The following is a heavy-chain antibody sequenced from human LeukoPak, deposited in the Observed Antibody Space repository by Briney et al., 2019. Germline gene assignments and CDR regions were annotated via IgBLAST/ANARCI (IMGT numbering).Heavy chain of an antibody. CDR3: AKVETSGGANCYALDY. V-gene: IGHV3-23*01. J-gene: IGHJ4*02. Sequence: GRSLRLSCAASEFTFSSYAMTWVRQAPDKGLEWVSAISGSDGSTYYADSVKGRFTISRDDSQNTLYLQMNSLSAEDTAVYYCAKVETSGGANCYALDYWGQGTLVTVSS. CDR2: ISGSDGST. CDR1: EFTFSSYA. D-gene: IGHD2-2*01.